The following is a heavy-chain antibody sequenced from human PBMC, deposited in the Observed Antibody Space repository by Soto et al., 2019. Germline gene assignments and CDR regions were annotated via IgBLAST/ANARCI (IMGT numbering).Heavy chain of an antibody. D-gene: IGHD6-19*01. CDR1: GGDLTNSG. Sequence: QVNLVQSGAEMKKPGSSVKVSCKVSGGDLTNSGISWVRQAPGQGLEWMGGIFPLLAMVDDSQKFQGRVSITADESTNTAYMDLGSLTSDCTAGYFGAKEDGAGFKSWGQGSLVIVSS. J-gene: IGHJ4*02. CDR2: IFPLLAMV. CDR3: AKEDGAGFKS. V-gene: IGHV1-69*04.